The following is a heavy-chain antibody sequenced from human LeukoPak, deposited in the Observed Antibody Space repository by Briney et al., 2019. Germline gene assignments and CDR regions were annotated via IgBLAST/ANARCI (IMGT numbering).Heavy chain of an antibody. CDR1: GFTFSSYA. CDR2: ISGSGGST. D-gene: IGHD2-2*01. Sequence: GGSLRLSCAASGFTFSSYAMSWVRQAPGKGLEWVSAISGSGGSTYYADSVKGRFTISRDNSKNTLYLQMNSLRAEDTAVYYCAKGVGCSSTSCPFYYYYGMDVWAKGPRSPSP. J-gene: IGHJ6*02. CDR3: AKGVGCSSTSCPFYYYYGMDV. V-gene: IGHV3-23*01.